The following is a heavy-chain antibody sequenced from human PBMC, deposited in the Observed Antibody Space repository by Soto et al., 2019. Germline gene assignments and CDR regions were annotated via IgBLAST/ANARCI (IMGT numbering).Heavy chain of an antibody. CDR1: GFSLSTSGVG. CDR2: IYWDDDK. V-gene: IGHV2-5*02. J-gene: IGHJ4*02. CDR3: ALRACLQGNWNGGYFDF. D-gene: IGHD1-1*01. Sequence: QITLEESGPPRVKPTQTLTLTCTFSGFSLSTSGVGVGWVRQPPGKALERLALIYWDDDKRYSPSLRSRLTITQATSRNQVVRTMTNMDPVDTVTYYCALRACLQGNWNGGYFDFWGQGALVTVSS.